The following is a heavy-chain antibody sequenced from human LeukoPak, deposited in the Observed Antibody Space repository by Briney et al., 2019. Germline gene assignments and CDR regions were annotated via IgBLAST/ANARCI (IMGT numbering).Heavy chain of an antibody. Sequence: SETLSLTCTVTGGSISSSSYYWGWIRQPPGKGLEWIGSIYYSGSTYYNPSLKSRVTISVDTSKNQFSLKLSSVTAADTAVYYCARGTETMVRGVPFDYWGQGTLVTVSS. D-gene: IGHD3-10*01. CDR3: ARGTETMVRGVPFDY. CDR1: GGSISSSSYY. V-gene: IGHV4-39*07. J-gene: IGHJ4*02. CDR2: IYYSGST.